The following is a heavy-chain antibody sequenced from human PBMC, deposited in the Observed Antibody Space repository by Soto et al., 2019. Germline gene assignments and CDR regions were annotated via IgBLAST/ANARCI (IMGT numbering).Heavy chain of an antibody. V-gene: IGHV5-10-1*01. J-gene: IGHJ6*02. CDR1: GYSFISYW. CDR2: IDPSDSYT. CDR3: ARNGSGYGGSYYYYYGMDV. D-gene: IGHD5-12*01. Sequence: PXDSLKVSWKCSGYSFISYWISLVLQMPGKGLEWMGRIDPSDSYTNYSPSFQGHVTISADKSISTAYLQWSSLKASDTAMYYCARNGSGYGGSYYYYYGMDVWGQGTTVTVPS.